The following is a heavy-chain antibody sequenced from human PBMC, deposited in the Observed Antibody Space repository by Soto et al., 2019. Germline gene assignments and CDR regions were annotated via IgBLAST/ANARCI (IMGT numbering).Heavy chain of an antibody. Sequence: QVQLVESGGGVVQPGRSLRLSCAASGFTFSSYGMHWVRQAPGKGLAWVAVIWYDGSNKYYADSVKGRFTISRDNSKNTLYLQMNSLRAEDTAVYYCARDRQTYYDFWSGYYNAFDIWGQGTMVTVSS. CDR2: IWYDGSNK. V-gene: IGHV3-33*01. CDR3: ARDRQTYYDFWSGYYNAFDI. D-gene: IGHD3-3*01. CDR1: GFTFSSYG. J-gene: IGHJ3*02.